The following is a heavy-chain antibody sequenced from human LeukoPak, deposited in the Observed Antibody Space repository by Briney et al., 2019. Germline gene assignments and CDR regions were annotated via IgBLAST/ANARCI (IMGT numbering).Heavy chain of an antibody. Sequence: ASVKVSCKASGYTFSGYGISWVRQAPGQALEWMGWTSGYNGNRNYTRKLQGRVTMTTDAATSTAYVELRSLRFDDTAVYYCARDWNYYDSSAYYQTALDIWGQGTAVTVSS. J-gene: IGHJ3*02. CDR3: ARDWNYYDSSAYYQTALDI. V-gene: IGHV1-18*01. D-gene: IGHD3-22*01. CDR1: GYTFSGYG. CDR2: TSGYNGNR.